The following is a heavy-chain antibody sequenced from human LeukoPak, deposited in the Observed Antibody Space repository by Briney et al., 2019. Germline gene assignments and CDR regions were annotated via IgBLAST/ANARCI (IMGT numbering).Heavy chain of an antibody. V-gene: IGHV1-69*01. CDR3: ARARGIVGAKGRWPFDY. Sequence: SVKVSCKASGGTFSSYAISWVRQAPGQGLEWMGGITPIFGAANYAQKFQGRVTITADESTNTAYMELSSLRSEDTAVYYCARARGIVGAKGRWPFDYWGQGTLVTVSS. J-gene: IGHJ4*02. CDR2: ITPIFGAA. D-gene: IGHD1-26*01. CDR1: GGTFSSYA.